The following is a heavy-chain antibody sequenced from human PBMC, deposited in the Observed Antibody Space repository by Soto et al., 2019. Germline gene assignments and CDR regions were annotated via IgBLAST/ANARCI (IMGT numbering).Heavy chain of an antibody. CDR3: ARQNYYSGMDV. Sequence: ASVKVSCKASGYIFTSYFITWVRQAPGQGLEWMGWVSAYNGNANYAQTLYGRVTMTTDTSTSTAYMELRSLRFGDTAVYYCARQNYYSGMDVWGQGTTVTVSS. V-gene: IGHV1-18*01. CDR2: VSAYNGNA. J-gene: IGHJ6*02. CDR1: GYIFTSYF.